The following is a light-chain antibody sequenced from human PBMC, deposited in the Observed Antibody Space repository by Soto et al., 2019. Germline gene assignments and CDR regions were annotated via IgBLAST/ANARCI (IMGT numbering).Light chain of an antibody. CDR3: LHYHNSWA. CDR2: RAS. CDR1: QNIYRN. V-gene: IGKV3-15*01. J-gene: IGKJ1*01. Sequence: IVTTQSPATLSVSPGERATLSCRASQNIYRNVAWYQQRPGQAPRLLMYRASTRAPGLPARFSGSGAGTESTLTISRLPSEDFTVYSCLHYHNSWAVGQGTKVDI.